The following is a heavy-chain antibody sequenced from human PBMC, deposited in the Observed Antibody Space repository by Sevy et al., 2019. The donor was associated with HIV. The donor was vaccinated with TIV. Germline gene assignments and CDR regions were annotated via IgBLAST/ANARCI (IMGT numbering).Heavy chain of an antibody. V-gene: IGHV3-23*01. CDR3: AKVDVVVPVADYGLDV. CDR2: ISRSGSST. J-gene: IGHJ6*02. D-gene: IGHD2-2*01. CDR1: GFTFSNYA. Sequence: GGSRRLSCAASGFTFSNYAMSWVRQAPGKGLEWVSSISRSGSSTDYADSVKGRFTISRDNSMNTLYLQMNSLRAEDTAVYYCAKVDVVVPVADYGLDVWGQGTTVTVSS.